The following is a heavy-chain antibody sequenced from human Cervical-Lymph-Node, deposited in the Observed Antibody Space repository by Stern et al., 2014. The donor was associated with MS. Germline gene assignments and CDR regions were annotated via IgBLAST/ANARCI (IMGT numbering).Heavy chain of an antibody. V-gene: IGHV1-2*06. CDR3: AIIARASDY. CDR1: GHTFAGYH. J-gene: IGHJ4*02. CDR2: INPNSGGT. Sequence: VQLVESGAEVKKPGASVKVSCKAFGHTFAGYHLHWVRQAPGQGLEWMGRINPNSGGTKYAQKFQGRVTMTRDTSMSTAYMELISVRYDDTALYYCAIIARASDYWGQGTLVTVSS. D-gene: IGHD2-21*01.